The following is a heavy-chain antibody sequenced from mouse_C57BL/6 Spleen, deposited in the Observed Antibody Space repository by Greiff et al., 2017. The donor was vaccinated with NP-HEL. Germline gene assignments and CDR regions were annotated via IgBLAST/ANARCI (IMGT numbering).Heavy chain of an antibody. CDR2: IDPETGGT. CDR1: GYTFTDYE. J-gene: IGHJ3*01. Sequence: QVQLQQSGAELVRPGASVTLSCKASGYTFTDYEMHWVKQTPVHGLEWIGAIDPETGGTAYNQKFKGKAILTADKSSSTAYMELRSLTSEDSAVYYCTRDYGSSYVCWFAYWGQGTLVTVSA. D-gene: IGHD1-1*01. CDR3: TRDYGSSYVCWFAY. V-gene: IGHV1-15*01.